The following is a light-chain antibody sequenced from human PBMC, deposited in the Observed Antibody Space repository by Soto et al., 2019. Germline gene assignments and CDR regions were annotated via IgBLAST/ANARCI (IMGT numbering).Light chain of an antibody. J-gene: IGLJ1*01. CDR3: CSYVGARTYV. CDR1: ISDVGSYGP. Sequence: QSALTQPASVSGSPGQSITISCTGSISDVGSYGPVSWYQQHPGQVPKLIIYEGNRRPSGVSSRFSGSKSGNTASLTISGLQAEDEAEYYCCSYVGARTYVFGTGSRSPS. CDR2: EGN. V-gene: IGLV2-23*01.